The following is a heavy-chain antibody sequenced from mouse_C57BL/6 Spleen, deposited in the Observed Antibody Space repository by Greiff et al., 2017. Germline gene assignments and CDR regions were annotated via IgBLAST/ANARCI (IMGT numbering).Heavy chain of an antibody. CDR2: FHPYNDDT. J-gene: IGHJ4*01. CDR3: ARSYYDGHYAMDY. Sequence: QVQLQQSGAELVKPGASVKMSCKASGYTFTTYPIEWMKQNHGKSLEWIGNFHPYNDDTKYNEKFKGKATLTVAKSSSTVYLELSRLTSDDSAVYDCARSYYDGHYAMDYWGQGTSGTVSS. D-gene: IGHD1-1*01. V-gene: IGHV1-47*01. CDR1: GYTFTTYP.